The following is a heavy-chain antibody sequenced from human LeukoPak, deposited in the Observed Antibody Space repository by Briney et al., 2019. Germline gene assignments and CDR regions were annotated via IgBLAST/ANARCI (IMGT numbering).Heavy chain of an antibody. Sequence: PSETLSLTCTVSGGSISSYYWSWIRQPAGKGLEWIGRIYTSGSTNYNPSLTSRVTMSVDTSKNQFFLKLTSVTAADTAVYYCARDRCNSTTCASRGAFDIWGQGTMVTVS. CDR3: ARDRCNSTTCASRGAFDI. D-gene: IGHD2-2*01. V-gene: IGHV4-4*07. CDR1: GGSISSYY. J-gene: IGHJ3*02. CDR2: IYTSGST.